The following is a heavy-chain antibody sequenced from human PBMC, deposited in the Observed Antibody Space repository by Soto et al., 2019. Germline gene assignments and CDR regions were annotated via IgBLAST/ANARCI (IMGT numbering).Heavy chain of an antibody. CDR3: VKGGWLDV. CDR2: INPSSGTT. D-gene: IGHD2-15*01. J-gene: IGHJ6*02. Sequence: EVQLLESGGGLVQPGGSLRLACAASGFSFSNYEMTWARQAPGKGLEWVAFINPSSGTTHYADSVKGRFTISRDNSKDTLYLQLSRLRVEDTAVYYWVKGGWLDVWGQGTTVTVSS. V-gene: IGHV3-23*01. CDR1: GFSFSNYE.